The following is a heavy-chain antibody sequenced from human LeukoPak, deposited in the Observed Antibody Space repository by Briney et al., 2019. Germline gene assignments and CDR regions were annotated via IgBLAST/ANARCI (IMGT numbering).Heavy chain of an antibody. D-gene: IGHD1-26*01. CDR3: ARLTRRSGDYFDY. V-gene: IGHV4-61*01. CDR1: GDSVSSSNYY. J-gene: IGHJ4*02. Sequence: PSETLSLTCAVSGDSVSSSNYYWSWIRQPPGKGLEWIGYNYYGGNTNYNPSLQSRVTISVDTSKSQFSLKLSSVTAADTAVYYCARLTRRSGDYFDYWGQGTLVTVSS. CDR2: NYYGGNT.